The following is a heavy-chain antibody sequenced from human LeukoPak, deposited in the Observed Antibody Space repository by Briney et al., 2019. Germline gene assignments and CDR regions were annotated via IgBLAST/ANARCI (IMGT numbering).Heavy chain of an antibody. J-gene: IGHJ6*03. V-gene: IGHV4-39*01. CDR2: IYYSGDT. D-gene: IGHD5-18*01. CDR3: ARSRLWLFYYYYMDV. CDR1: GGAITTSNYY. Sequence: PSETLSVTCTVSGGAITTSNYYWGWIRQPPGKGLEWIGSIYYSGDTYYSPSLKSRVTISVDTSKNQFSLKLSSVTAADTAVYYCARSRLWLFYYYYMDVWAKGQWSPSL.